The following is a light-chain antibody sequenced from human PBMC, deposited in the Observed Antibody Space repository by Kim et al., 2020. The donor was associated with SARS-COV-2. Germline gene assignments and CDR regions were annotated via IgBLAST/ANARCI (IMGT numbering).Light chain of an antibody. Sequence: QSVLTQPASVSGSPGQSITISCTGTSSDVGSYNLVSWYQQHPGKAPKLMIYEVSKRPSGVSNRFSGSKSGNTASLTISGLQAEDEADYYCCSYAGSVVFGGGTQLTFL. CDR1: SSDVGSYNL. J-gene: IGLJ2*01. CDR3: CSYAGSVV. CDR2: EVS. V-gene: IGLV2-23*02.